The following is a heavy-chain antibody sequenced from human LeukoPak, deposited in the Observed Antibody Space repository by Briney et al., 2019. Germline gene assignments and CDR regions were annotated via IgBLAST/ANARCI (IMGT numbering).Heavy chain of an antibody. J-gene: IGHJ6*02. D-gene: IGHD2-2*01. CDR1: GYTFTSYG. CDR2: ISAYNGNT. V-gene: IGHV1-18*01. Sequence: GASVKVSCKASGYTFTSYGISWVRQAPGQGLEWMGWISAYNGNTNYAQKLQGRATMTTDTSTSTAYMELRSLRSDDTAVYYCARGVVPYGNYYGMDVWGQGTTVTVSS. CDR3: ARGVVPYGNYYGMDV.